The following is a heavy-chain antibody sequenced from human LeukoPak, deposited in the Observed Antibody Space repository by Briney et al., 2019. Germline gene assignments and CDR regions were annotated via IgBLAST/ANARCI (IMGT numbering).Heavy chain of an antibody. V-gene: IGHV1-24*01. CDR1: GYTLTELS. CDR2: FDPEDGET. Sequence: ASVKVSCKVSGYTLTELSMYCMRPAPGKGLEWMGGFDPEDGETIYAQKFQGRVTMTEDTSTDTAYMELSSLRSEDTAVYYCATKEGDYWGQGTLVTVSS. CDR3: ATKEGDY. J-gene: IGHJ4*02.